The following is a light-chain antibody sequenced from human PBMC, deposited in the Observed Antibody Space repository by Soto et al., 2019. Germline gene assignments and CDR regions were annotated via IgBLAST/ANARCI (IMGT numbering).Light chain of an antibody. CDR3: QQYSNWPWT. J-gene: IGKJ1*01. CDR2: GAS. Sequence: EIVMTQSPGTLSLSPGERATLSCRASQSVRSNFLAWYQQKPGQAPRLLIYGASTRATGIPARFSGSGSGTEFTLTISSLQSEDFAVYYCQQYSNWPWTFGQGTKVDIK. CDR1: QSVRSN. V-gene: IGKV3-15*01.